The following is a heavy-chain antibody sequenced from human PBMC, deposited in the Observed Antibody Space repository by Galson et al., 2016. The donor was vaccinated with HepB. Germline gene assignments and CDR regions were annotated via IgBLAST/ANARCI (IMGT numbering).Heavy chain of an antibody. CDR1: GFSFSDSY. J-gene: IGHJ4*02. V-gene: IGHV3-11*01. CDR3: AREKVPAAIGIRYYFDY. CDR2: ISGTGATM. Sequence: SLRLSCAASGFSFSDSYMSWIRQAPGKGLEWLSYISGTGATMDYADSVKGRFTISRDNAKNSLYLQMGSLRAEDTAVYYCAREKVPAAIGIRYYFDYWGQGTLVTVSS. D-gene: IGHD2-2*01.